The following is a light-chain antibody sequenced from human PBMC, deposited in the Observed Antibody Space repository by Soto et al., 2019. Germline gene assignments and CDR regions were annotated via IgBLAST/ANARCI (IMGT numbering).Light chain of an antibody. CDR2: EVS. CDR3: TSYTSSFTPYV. CDR1: SSDVGGYKY. V-gene: IGLV2-14*01. J-gene: IGLJ1*01. Sequence: QSVLTQPASVSASPGQSITISCTGTSSDVGGYKYVSWYQQYPGKAPKLMMYEVSNRPSGISNRFSGSKSGNTASLTITGLRAEDEGYYYCTSYTSSFTPYVFGTGTRLTVL.